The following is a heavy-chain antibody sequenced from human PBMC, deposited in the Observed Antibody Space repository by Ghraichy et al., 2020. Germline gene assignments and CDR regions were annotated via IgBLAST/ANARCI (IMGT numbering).Heavy chain of an antibody. D-gene: IGHD2-15*01. CDR3: ARVSGGSDDFFDY. V-gene: IGHV4-4*07. Sequence: SETLSLTCAVSGTSITSYYWSWIRQPAGKGLEWIGRISTSGTTNYNPSLKSRVTMSVDTSKDQFSLKLNSVSAADTAVYYCARVSGGSDDFFDYWGQGTLVTVS. CDR2: ISTSGTT. CDR1: GTSITSYY. J-gene: IGHJ4*02.